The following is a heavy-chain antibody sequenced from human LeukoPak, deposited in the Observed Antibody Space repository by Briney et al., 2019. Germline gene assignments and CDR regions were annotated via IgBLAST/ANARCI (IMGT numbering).Heavy chain of an antibody. D-gene: IGHD3-10*01. CDR1: GFTFSSYA. V-gene: IGHV3-30*04. Sequence: GGSLRLSCAASGFTFSSYAMHWVRQAPGKGRERGAVISYDGSNKYYADSVKGRFTISRDNSKNTLYLQMNSLRAEDTAVYYCARDPDYYGSGSYGDAFDIWGQGTMVTVSS. CDR2: ISYDGSNK. CDR3: ARDPDYYGSGSYGDAFDI. J-gene: IGHJ3*02.